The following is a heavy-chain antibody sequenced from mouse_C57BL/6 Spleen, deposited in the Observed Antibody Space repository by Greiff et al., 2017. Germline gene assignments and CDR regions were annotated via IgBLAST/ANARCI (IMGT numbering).Heavy chain of an antibody. CDR1: GYAFTNYY. J-gene: IGHJ4*01. Sequence: QVQLQQPGAELVRPGTSVKLSCKASGYAFTNYYIKWVKQRPGQGLEWIGGIYPGSGSTYYNEKFKGKATLTADKSSSTAYMQLSSLTSADSALYVWARADYDGSSYEYAMDYWGQGTSVTVSS. CDR2: IYPGSGST. CDR3: ARADYDGSSYEYAMDY. D-gene: IGHD1-1*01. V-gene: IGHV1-54*01.